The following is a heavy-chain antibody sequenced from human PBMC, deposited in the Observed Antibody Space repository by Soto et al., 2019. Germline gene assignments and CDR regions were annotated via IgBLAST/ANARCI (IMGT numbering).Heavy chain of an antibody. Sequence: QVQLVQSGAEVKKPGSSVKVSCKASGGTFSSYAISWMRQAPGQGLEWMGGIIPIFGTANYAQKFQGRVTITADESTSTAYMELSSLRSEDTAVYYCARVGFIEPAANTGGDAFDIWGQGTMVTVSS. J-gene: IGHJ3*02. V-gene: IGHV1-69*12. CDR2: IIPIFGTA. CDR1: GGTFSSYA. CDR3: ARVGFIEPAANTGGDAFDI. D-gene: IGHD2-2*01.